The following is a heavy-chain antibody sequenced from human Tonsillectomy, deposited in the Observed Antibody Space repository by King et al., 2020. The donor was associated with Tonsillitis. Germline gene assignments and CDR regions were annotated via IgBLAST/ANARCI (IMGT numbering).Heavy chain of an antibody. V-gene: IGHV5-51*01. J-gene: IGHJ4*02. CDR1: GYIFTNYW. D-gene: IGHD2-8*01. CDR2: IYPVDSDI. Sequence: VQLVESGAEVKKPGESLKISCKGSGYIFTNYWIGWVRQMPGKGLEWMGIIYPVDSDIIYSPSFRGQVTFSADKSISTAYLQWSGLKASDTAIYYCARQVMCTTHSAYSGQGTLVPVSS. CDR3: ARQVMCTTHSAY.